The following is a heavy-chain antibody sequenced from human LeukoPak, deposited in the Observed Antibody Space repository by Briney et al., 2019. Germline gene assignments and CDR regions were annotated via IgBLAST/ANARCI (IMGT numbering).Heavy chain of an antibody. J-gene: IGHJ5*02. D-gene: IGHD4-11*01. Sequence: PSETLSLTCAVYGGSFSGYYWSWIRQPPGKGLEWIGEINHSGSTNYNPSLKSRVTISVDTSKNQFSLKLSSVTAADTAVYYCARQDDYSNYHAKAPRFDPWGQGTLVTVSS. V-gene: IGHV4-34*01. CDR2: INHSGST. CDR3: ARQDDYSNYHAKAPRFDP. CDR1: GGSFSGYY.